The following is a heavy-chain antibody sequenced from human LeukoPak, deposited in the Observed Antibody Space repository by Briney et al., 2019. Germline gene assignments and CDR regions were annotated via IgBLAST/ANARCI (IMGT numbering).Heavy chain of an antibody. CDR2: ITGSSSTI. Sequence: GGSLRLSCAASGFTFSTYSMNWVRQAPGKGLEWVSYITGSSSTIYYADSVKGRFTISRDNAKNSLYLQTNSLRAEDTAVYYCARRFDSWGQGTLVTVSS. CDR1: GFTFSTYS. J-gene: IGHJ4*02. CDR3: ARRFDS. V-gene: IGHV3-48*01.